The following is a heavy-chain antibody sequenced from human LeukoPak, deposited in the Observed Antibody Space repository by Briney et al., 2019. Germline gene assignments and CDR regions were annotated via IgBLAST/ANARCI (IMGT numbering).Heavy chain of an antibody. V-gene: IGHV1-24*01. J-gene: IGHJ4*02. CDR3: ATSPPGGSYSDY. CDR1: GYTLTELS. CDR2: FDPEDGET. D-gene: IGHD1-26*01. Sequence: ASVKVSCKVSGYTLTELSMHWVRQAPGKGLEWMGGFDPEDGETIYAQKIQGRVTMTEDTSTDTAYMELSSLRSEDTAVYYCATSPPGGSYSDYWGQGTLVTVSS.